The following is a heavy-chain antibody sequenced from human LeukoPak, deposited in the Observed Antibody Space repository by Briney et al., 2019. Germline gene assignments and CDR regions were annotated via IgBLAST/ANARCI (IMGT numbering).Heavy chain of an antibody. J-gene: IGHJ6*03. V-gene: IGHV3-30*18. CDR2: ISYDGSNK. CDR3: AKDRVGATRNYHYYMDV. CDR1: GFTFSSYG. D-gene: IGHD1-26*01. Sequence: GGSLRLSCAASGFTFSSYGMHWVRQAPGKGLEWVAVISYDGSNKYYADSVKGRFTISRDNSKNTLYLQMNSLRAEDTAVYYCAKDRVGATRNYHYYMDVWGKGTTVTVSS.